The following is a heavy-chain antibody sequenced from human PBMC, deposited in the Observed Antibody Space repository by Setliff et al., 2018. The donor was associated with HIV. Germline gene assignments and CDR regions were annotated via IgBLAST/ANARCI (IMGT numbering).Heavy chain of an antibody. CDR2: IHYSGST. CDR3: ARGRDKYGPIDY. D-gene: IGHD3-10*01. V-gene: IGHV4-61*10. CDR1: GGSVNSGNYH. J-gene: IGHJ4*02. Sequence: PSETLSLTCSVSGGSVNSGNYHWAWIRQPAGKGLEWIGNIHYSGSTNYNPSLKSRVTISVDTSRSQFSLKLSSVTAADTAVYYCARGRDKYGPIDYWGQGTLVTVSS.